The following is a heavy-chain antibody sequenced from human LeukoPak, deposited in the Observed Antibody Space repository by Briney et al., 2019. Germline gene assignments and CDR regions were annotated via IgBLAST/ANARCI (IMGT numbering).Heavy chain of an antibody. D-gene: IGHD5-24*01. CDR2: IIPIFGTA. V-gene: IGHV1-69*05. J-gene: IGHJ4*02. CDR3: ARSDKRWLQFSPLDY. Sequence: GASVKVSCKASGGTFSSYAISWVRQAPGQGLEWMGGIIPIFGTANYAQKFQGRVTVTTDESTSTAYMELSSLRSEDTAVYYCARSDKRWLQFSPLDYWGQGTLVTVSS. CDR1: GGTFSSYA.